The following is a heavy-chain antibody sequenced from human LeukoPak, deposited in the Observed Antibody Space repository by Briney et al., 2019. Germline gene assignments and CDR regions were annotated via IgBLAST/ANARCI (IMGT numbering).Heavy chain of an antibody. V-gene: IGHV4-34*01. CDR1: GGSFSGYY. Sequence: PSETLSLTCAVYGGSFSGYYWSWIRQPPGKGLEWIGEINHSGSTNYNPFLKSRVTISVDTSKNQFSLKLSSVTAADTAVYYCASRMLLFDYWGQGTLVTVSS. CDR3: ASRMLLFDY. CDR2: INHSGST. D-gene: IGHD2-21*01. J-gene: IGHJ4*02.